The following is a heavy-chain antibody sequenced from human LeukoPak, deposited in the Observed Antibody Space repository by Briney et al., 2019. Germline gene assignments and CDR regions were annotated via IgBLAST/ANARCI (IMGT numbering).Heavy chain of an antibody. V-gene: IGHV3-9*01. CDR2: ISWNSGSI. J-gene: IGHJ6*03. Sequence: GGSLRLSCAASGFTFDDYAMHWVRQAPGKGLEWVSGISWNSGSIGYADSVKGRFTISRDNAKNSLYLQMNSLRAEDTALYYCAKGKYYYDSSGYMDVWGKGTTVTISS. CDR3: AKGKYYYDSSGYMDV. D-gene: IGHD3-22*01. CDR1: GFTFDDYA.